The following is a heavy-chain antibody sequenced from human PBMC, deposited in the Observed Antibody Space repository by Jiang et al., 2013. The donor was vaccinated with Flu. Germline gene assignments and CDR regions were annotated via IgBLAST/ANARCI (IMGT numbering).Heavy chain of an antibody. Sequence: LLKPSETLSLTCAVYGGSFSGYYWSWIRQPPGKGLEWIGEINHSGSTNYNPSLKSRVTISVDTSKNQFSLKLSSVTAADTAVYYCARVVLGNPPAYCGGDCYTNYWYFDLWGRGTLVTVSS. J-gene: IGHJ2*01. CDR1: GGSFSGYY. D-gene: IGHD2-21*02. CDR3: ARVVLGNPPAYCGGDCYTNYWYFDL. V-gene: IGHV4-34*01. CDR2: INHSGST.